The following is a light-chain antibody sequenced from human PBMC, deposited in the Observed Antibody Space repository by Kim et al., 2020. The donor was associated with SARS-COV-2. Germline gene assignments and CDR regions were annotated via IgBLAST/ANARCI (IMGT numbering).Light chain of an antibody. CDR2: EAS. CDR3: QQYDSYSPYT. Sequence: GDRVTITCRASRSISSLLAWYQQKPGKAPQLLIYEASSLQSGVPSRFRGSGSGTEFTLTISSLQPDDFATYYCQQYDSYSPYTFGQGTKLEI. CDR1: RSISSL. J-gene: IGKJ2*01. V-gene: IGKV1-5*03.